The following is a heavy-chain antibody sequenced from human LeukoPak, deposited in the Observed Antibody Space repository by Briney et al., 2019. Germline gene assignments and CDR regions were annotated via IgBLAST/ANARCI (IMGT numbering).Heavy chain of an antibody. V-gene: IGHV4-59*12. CDR1: GGSISSYY. J-gene: IGHJ4*02. CDR3: ARDSSGYYSFDY. D-gene: IGHD3-22*01. Sequence: SETLSLTCTVSGGSISSYYWRWIRQPPGKGLEWIGYIYYSGSTNYNPSLKSRVTISVDTSKNQFSLKLSSVTAADTAVYYCARDSSGYYSFDYWGQGTLVTVSS. CDR2: IYYSGST.